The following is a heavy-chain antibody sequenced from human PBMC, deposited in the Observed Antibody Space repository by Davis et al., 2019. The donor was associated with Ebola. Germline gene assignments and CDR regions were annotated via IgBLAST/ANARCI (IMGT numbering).Heavy chain of an antibody. Sequence: PGGSLRLSCAASGFTFSSYAMHWVRQAPGKGLEWVAVISYDGSNKYYADSVKGRFTISRDNSKNTLYLQMNSLRAEDTAVYYCARGDPKSAFDYWGQGTLVTVSS. CDR2: ISYDGSNK. CDR1: GFTFSSYA. V-gene: IGHV3-30-3*01. J-gene: IGHJ4*02. CDR3: ARGDPKSAFDY.